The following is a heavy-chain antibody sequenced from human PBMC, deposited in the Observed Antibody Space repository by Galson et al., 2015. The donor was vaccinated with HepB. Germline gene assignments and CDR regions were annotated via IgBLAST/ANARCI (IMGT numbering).Heavy chain of an antibody. Sequence: SLRLSCAASGFTFGDYAMSWFRQAPGKGLGWVGFIRSKAYGGTTEYAASVKGRFTISRDDSKSIAYLQMNSLKTEDTAVYYCTIFWGTNGVYDYWGQGTLVTVSS. CDR1: GFTFGDYA. CDR3: TIFWGTNGVYDY. D-gene: IGHD2-8*01. V-gene: IGHV3-49*03. J-gene: IGHJ4*02. CDR2: IRSKAYGGTT.